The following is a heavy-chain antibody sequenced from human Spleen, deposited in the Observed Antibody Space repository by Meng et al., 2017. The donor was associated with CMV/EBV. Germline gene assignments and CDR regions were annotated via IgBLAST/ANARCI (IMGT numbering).Heavy chain of an antibody. D-gene: IGHD2-2*01. CDR2: ISGSGGST. J-gene: IGHJ6*02. Sequence: GGSLRLSCAASGFTFSSYAMSWVRQAPGKGLEWVSAISGSGGSTYYADSVKGRFTISRDNSKNTLYLQMNSLRAEDTAVYYCSRVPCSSTSCSYYYGMDVWGQGTAVTVSS. V-gene: IGHV3-23*01. CDR1: GFTFSSYA. CDR3: SRVPCSSTSCSYYYGMDV.